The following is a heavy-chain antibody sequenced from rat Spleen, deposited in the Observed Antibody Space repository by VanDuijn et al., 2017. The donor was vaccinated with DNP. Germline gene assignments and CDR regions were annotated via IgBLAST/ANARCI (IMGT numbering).Heavy chain of an antibody. CDR3: TGVDNYPGLPFEY. V-gene: IGHV2-1*01. CDR2: IWSGGNV. Sequence: QVQLKESGPGLVQPSQTLSLTCTVSGFSLTTNSIHWVRQPPGKGLEWLGAIWSGGNVDYNSAFKSRLSISRDTSKSQVFLKMNSLQTEDTAFYLCTGVDNYPGLPFEYWGQGVMVTVSS. CDR1: GFSLTTNS. D-gene: IGHD1-4*01. J-gene: IGHJ2*01.